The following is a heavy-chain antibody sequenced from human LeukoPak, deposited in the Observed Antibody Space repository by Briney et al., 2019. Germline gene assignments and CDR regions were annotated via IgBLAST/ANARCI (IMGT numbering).Heavy chain of an antibody. CDR3: ARDPGGYSSGWFDY. Sequence: GGSLRLSCAASGFTVSSNYMSWVRQAPGKGREWVSVIYSGGSTYYADSVKGRFTISRDNSKNTLYLQMNSLRAEDTAVYYCARDPGGYSSGWFDYWGQGTLVTVSS. V-gene: IGHV3-53*01. CDR2: IYSGGST. J-gene: IGHJ4*02. D-gene: IGHD6-19*01. CDR1: GFTVSSNY.